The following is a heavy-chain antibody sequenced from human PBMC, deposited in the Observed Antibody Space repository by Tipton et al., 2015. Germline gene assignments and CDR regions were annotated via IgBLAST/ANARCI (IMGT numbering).Heavy chain of an antibody. J-gene: IGHJ4*02. Sequence: GLVKPSESLSLTCNVSGGSVSSGNYYWSWIRQPPGKALEGTGNFPYTDGPHYNPPLKSGVTMQRDTPKNQFSLKLTSGTAADTAVYYCACHDYDLLTRDYQTVDYWGQGTLVTVSS. V-gene: IGHV4-61*01. CDR1: GGSVSSGNYY. CDR2: FPYTDGP. D-gene: IGHD3-9*01. CDR3: ACHDYDLLTRDYQTVDY.